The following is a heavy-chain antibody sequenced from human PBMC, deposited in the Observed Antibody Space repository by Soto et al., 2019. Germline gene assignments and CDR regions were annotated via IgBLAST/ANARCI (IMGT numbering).Heavy chain of an antibody. Sequence: NPSETLSLTCTVSGVSIHNSHSFWAWIRQPPGKGLQFIASVYHNGGAHYNSSLKSRVTIFVDTANNQVSLRMRSLTAADTAFYYCGRVVEGATRHTDPDSWGQGILVTVSS. CDR2: VYHNGGA. CDR1: GVSIHNSHSF. V-gene: IGHV4-39*01. CDR3: GRVVEGATRHTDPDS. J-gene: IGHJ5*01. D-gene: IGHD2-21*01.